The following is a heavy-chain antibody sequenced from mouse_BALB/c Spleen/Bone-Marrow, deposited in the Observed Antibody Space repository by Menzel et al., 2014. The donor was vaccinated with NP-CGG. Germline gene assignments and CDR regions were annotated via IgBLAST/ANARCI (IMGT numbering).Heavy chain of an antibody. CDR3: ASFYGRFAY. D-gene: IGHD1-1*02. V-gene: IGHV1-9*01. J-gene: IGHJ3*01. Sequence: QVQLQQSGAELMKPGASVKISCKATGYTFSSYWMEWVKQRPGHGLEWIGEILPGSGSTNYNEKFKGKVTFTADTSSNTAYMQLSSLTSEDSAVYYCASFYGRFAYWGQGTLVTVSA. CDR2: ILPGSGST. CDR1: GYTFSSYW.